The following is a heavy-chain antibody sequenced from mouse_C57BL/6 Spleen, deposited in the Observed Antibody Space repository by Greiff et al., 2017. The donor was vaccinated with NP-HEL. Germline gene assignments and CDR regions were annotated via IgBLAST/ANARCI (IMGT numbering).Heavy chain of an antibody. J-gene: IGHJ2*01. CDR2: ISYSGST. D-gene: IGHD2-2*01. CDR3: ARGGGYNFDY. CDR1: GYSITSGYD. V-gene: IGHV3-1*01. Sequence: VQLKESGPGMVKPSQSLSLTCTVTGYSITSGYDWHWIRHFPGNKLEWMGYISYSGSTNYNPSLKSRISITHDTSKNHFFLKLNSVTTEDTATYYCARGGGYNFDYWGQGTTLTVSS.